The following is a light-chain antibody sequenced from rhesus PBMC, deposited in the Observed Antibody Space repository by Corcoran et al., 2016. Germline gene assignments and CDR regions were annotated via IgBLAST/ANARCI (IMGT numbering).Light chain of an antibody. CDR1: QGISSY. V-gene: IGKV1S14*01. CDR3: PQPNSYPWP. J-gene: IGKJ1*01. Sequence: DIQMTQSPSSLSAAVGDRVTITCRASQGISSYLAWYQQKPGKAPKPLIYYASNWESGVPSRFSGRGSGTDFTLPISSLLPEYFAIYYCPQPNSYPWPFDHGTKVEI. CDR2: YAS.